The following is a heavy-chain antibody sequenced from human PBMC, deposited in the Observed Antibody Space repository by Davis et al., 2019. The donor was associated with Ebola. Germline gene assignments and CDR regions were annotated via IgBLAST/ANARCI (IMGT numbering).Heavy chain of an antibody. CDR1: GYTFTSYG. Sequence: AASVKVSCKASGYTFTSYGISWVRQAPGQGLEWMGWISAYNGNTNYAQKLQGRVTMTTDTSTSTAYMELRSLRSDDTAVYYCAKRLVEEVYYYGMDVWGQGTTVTVSS. D-gene: IGHD6-6*01. CDR2: ISAYNGNT. J-gene: IGHJ6*02. CDR3: AKRLVEEVYYYGMDV. V-gene: IGHV1-18*01.